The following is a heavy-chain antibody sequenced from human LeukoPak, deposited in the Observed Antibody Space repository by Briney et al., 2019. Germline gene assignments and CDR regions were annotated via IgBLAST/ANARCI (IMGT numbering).Heavy chain of an antibody. CDR3: ARTLEITFGGVIRYYYYGMDV. D-gene: IGHD3-16*02. Sequence: PSETLSLTCTVSGGSISSGDNYWSWIRQPPGKGLEWIGYIYYSGNTYYNPSLKSRVTISVDTSKNQFSLKLSSVTAADTAVYYCARTLEITFGGVIRYYYYGMDVWGQGTTVTVSS. V-gene: IGHV4-30-4*08. J-gene: IGHJ6*02. CDR2: IYYSGNT. CDR1: GGSISSGDNY.